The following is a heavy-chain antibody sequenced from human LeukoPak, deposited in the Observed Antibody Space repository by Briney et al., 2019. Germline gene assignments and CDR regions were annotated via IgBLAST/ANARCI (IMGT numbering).Heavy chain of an antibody. Sequence: SETLSLTRAVSGYSISSGYYWGWIRQPPGKGLEWIGSIYHSGSTYYNPSLKSRVTISVDTSKNQFSLKLSSVTAADTAVYYCARVAGMYSSSWYYFDYWGQGTLVTVSS. V-gene: IGHV4-38-2*01. D-gene: IGHD6-13*01. J-gene: IGHJ4*02. CDR1: GYSISSGYY. CDR2: IYHSGST. CDR3: ARVAGMYSSSWYYFDY.